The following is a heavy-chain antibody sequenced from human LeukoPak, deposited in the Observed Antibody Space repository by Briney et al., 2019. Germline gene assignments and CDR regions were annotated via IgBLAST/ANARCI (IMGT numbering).Heavy chain of an antibody. V-gene: IGHV4-34*01. Sequence: SKTLSLTCAVYGGSFSGYYWSWIRQPPGKGLEWIGEINHSGSTNYNPSLKSRVTRSVDTSKNQFSLKLSSVTAADTAVYYCARASDFWSGYFDYWGQGALVTVSS. D-gene: IGHD3-3*01. CDR2: INHSGST. J-gene: IGHJ4*02. CDR3: ARASDFWSGYFDY. CDR1: GGSFSGYY.